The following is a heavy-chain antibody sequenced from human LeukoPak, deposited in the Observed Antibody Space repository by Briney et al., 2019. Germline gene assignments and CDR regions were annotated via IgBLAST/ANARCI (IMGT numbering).Heavy chain of an antibody. V-gene: IGHV3-21*01. CDR3: ARGRCSGGSCQPHWFFDL. J-gene: IGHJ2*01. Sequence: GGSLRLSCAASGFTFSTYTMNWVRQVPGKGLEWVSSISSGSSYIYYADSVKGRFTISRDNAKNSLYLQMNSLRAEDTAVYYCARGRCSGGSCQPHWFFDLWGRGTLVTVSS. CDR2: ISSGSSYI. D-gene: IGHD2-15*01. CDR1: GFTFSTYT.